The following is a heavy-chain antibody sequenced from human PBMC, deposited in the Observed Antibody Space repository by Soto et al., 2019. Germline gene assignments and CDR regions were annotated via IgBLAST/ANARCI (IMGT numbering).Heavy chain of an antibody. CDR2: IWYDGSNK. CDR1: GFTFSSYG. J-gene: IGHJ4*02. D-gene: IGHD3-22*01. Sequence: GGSLRLSCAASGFTFSSYGMHWVRQAPGKGLEWVAVIWYDGSNKYYADSVKGRFTISRDNSKNTLYLQMNSLRAEDTAVYYCAKAYYYDSSGPFDYWGQGTLVT. V-gene: IGHV3-33*06. CDR3: AKAYYYDSSGPFDY.